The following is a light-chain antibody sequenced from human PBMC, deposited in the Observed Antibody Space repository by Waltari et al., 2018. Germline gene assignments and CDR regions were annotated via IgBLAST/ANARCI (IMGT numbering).Light chain of an antibody. CDR1: TSDVGSYNL. J-gene: IGLJ1*01. V-gene: IGLV2-23*01. CDR3: CSYAGIGTLYV. Sequence: QSALTQPASVSGSPGQSIPISCPGTTSDVGSYNLVSWYPQHPGKSPKLMIYEGSKRPSGVSNRFSGSKSGNTASLTISGLQAEDEADYYCCSYAGIGTLYVFGTGTKVTVL. CDR2: EGS.